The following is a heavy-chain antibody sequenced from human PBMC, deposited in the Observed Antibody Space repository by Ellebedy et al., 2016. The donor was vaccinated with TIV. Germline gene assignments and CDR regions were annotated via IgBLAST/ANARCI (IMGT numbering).Heavy chain of an antibody. Sequence: GESLKISCAASGFTFSSYWMHWVRQAPGKGLMWVSRINGDGSSTTYADSVKGRFTISRDNAKNTLYLQMNSLRAEDTAVYYCVRAWGGHDSSGYFYEREYYLDYWGQGTLVTVSS. CDR1: GFTFSSYW. D-gene: IGHD3-22*01. V-gene: IGHV3-74*01. CDR3: VRAWGGHDSSGYFYEREYYLDY. CDR2: INGDGSST. J-gene: IGHJ4*02.